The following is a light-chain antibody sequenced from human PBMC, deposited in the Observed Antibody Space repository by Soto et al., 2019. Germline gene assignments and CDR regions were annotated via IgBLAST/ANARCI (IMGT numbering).Light chain of an antibody. CDR2: DAS. Sequence: QSVRTQPASVSGSPGQSINISCTGTSSDVGGYNYVSWYQHHPGKAPKLIIYDASNRPSGVSNPFSGSKSGNTASLTISGLQPEDEADYYCSSYTTSNTRQIVFGTGTKVTVL. V-gene: IGLV2-14*03. CDR3: SSYTTSNTRQIV. CDR1: SSDVGGYNY. J-gene: IGLJ1*01.